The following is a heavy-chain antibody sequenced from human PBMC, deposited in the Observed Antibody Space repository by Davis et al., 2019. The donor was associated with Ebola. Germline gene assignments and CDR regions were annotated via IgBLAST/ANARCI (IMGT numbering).Heavy chain of an antibody. CDR3: ARSIGADWGSRKAFDI. CDR2: IKQDGSEK. J-gene: IGHJ3*02. V-gene: IGHV3-7*01. D-gene: IGHD7-27*01. CDR1: GFTFSSYW. Sequence: GGSLRLSCAASGFTFSSYWMSWVRQAPGKGLEWVANIKQDGSEKYYVDSVKGRFTISRDNAKNSLYVQMNSLRAEDTAVYYCARSIGADWGSRKAFDIWGQGTMVTVSS.